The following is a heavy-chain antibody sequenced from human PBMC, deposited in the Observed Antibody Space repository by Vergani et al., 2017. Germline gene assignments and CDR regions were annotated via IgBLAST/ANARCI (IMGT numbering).Heavy chain of an antibody. Sequence: QVQLQESGPGLVKPSGTLSLTCAVSGGSISSSNWWSWVRQPPGKGLEWIGEIYHSGSTNYNPSLKSRVTISVDKSKNQFPLKLSSVTAADTAVYYCASVPVGSGSYYWFDPWGQGTLVTVSS. CDR2: IYHSGST. V-gene: IGHV4-4*02. J-gene: IGHJ5*02. D-gene: IGHD3-10*01. CDR3: ASVPVGSGSYYWFDP. CDR1: GGSISSSNW.